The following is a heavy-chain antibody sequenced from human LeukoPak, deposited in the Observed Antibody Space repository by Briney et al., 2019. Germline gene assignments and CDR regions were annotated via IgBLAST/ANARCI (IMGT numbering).Heavy chain of an antibody. Sequence: GGSLRLSCAASGFTFSNYGMHWVRQAPGKGLEWVAVISYDGIAEYYADSVKGRFDIYRDNYRNTLYLQMNSLRPEDTAVYYCAKELTRGSSWYEDYWGQGTLVTVSS. V-gene: IGHV3-30*18. CDR3: AKELTRGSSWYEDY. CDR1: GFTFSNYG. D-gene: IGHD6-13*01. CDR2: ISYDGIAE. J-gene: IGHJ4*02.